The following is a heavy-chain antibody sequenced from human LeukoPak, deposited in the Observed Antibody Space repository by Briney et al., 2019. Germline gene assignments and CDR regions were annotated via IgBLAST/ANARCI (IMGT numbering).Heavy chain of an antibody. CDR1: GFTFSSYV. J-gene: IGHJ3*02. D-gene: IGHD5-12*01. CDR3: ARPDGYSANALDI. CDR2: ISGGGSST. Sequence: PGGSLRLSCAASGFTFSSYVMSWVRQAPGKGLEWVSAISGGGSSTYYADSVKGRFTISRDDSKNTLYLQMNSLRAEDTAVYYCARPDGYSANALDIWGQGTMVTVSS. V-gene: IGHV3-23*01.